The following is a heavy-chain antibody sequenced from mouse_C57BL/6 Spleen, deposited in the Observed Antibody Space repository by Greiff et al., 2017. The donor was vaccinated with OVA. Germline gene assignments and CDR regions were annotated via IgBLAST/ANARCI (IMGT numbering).Heavy chain of an antibody. Sequence: VQLQQSGPELVKPGASVKISCKASGYTFTDYYMNWVKQSHGKSLEWIGDINPNNGGTSYNQKFQGKATMTADTSSNTAYLQLSSLTSEDTAVYYCTTLAYYSNSAVWGTGTTVTVSS. V-gene: IGHV1-26*01. CDR1: GYTFTDYY. D-gene: IGHD2-5*01. CDR3: TTLAYYSNSAV. CDR2: INPNNGGT. J-gene: IGHJ1*03.